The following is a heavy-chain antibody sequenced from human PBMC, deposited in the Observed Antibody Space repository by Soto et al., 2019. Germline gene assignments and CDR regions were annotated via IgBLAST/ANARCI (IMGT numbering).Heavy chain of an antibody. V-gene: IGHV1-69*12. CDR3: ARGYCISTSCYGSYYFDY. D-gene: IGHD2-2*01. CDR1: GGTFSSYA. J-gene: IGHJ4*02. CDR2: IIPIFGTA. Sequence: QVQLVQSGAEVKKPGSSVKVSCKASGGTFSSYAISWVRQPPGQGLEWMGGIIPIFGTANYAQKFQGRVTITADESTSTAYMELSSLRSEDTAVYYCARGYCISTSCYGSYYFDYWGQGTLVTVSS.